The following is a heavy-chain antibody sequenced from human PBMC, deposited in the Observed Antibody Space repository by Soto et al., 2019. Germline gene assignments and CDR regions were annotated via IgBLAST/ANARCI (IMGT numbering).Heavy chain of an antibody. CDR3: VREFLAGSFDN. V-gene: IGHV1-18*04. Sequence: QVQLVQSGAEGKKPGASVKVSCKTYGYTYSKYIIALVRQTPGQGLEWMGWISGYNGDTQYAPELQGRVTFTSETSTSTAYMERRSLTSDDTAVYYCVREFLAGSFDNWVQRTLVTVSS. D-gene: IGHD6-19*01. J-gene: IGHJ4*02. CDR1: GYTYSKYI. CDR2: ISGYNGDT.